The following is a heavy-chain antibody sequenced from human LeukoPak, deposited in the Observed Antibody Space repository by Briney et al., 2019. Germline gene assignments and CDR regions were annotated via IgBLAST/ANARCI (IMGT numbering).Heavy chain of an antibody. V-gene: IGHV3-30*03. CDR1: GFTFSSYG. CDR2: ISYDGSNK. D-gene: IGHD2-15*01. J-gene: IGHJ4*02. CDR3: ARVICSGGRCYWDY. Sequence: GGSLRLSCAASGFTFSSYGMHWVRQAPGKGLEWVAVISYDGSNKYYADSVKGRFTISRDNAKNTLYLQMNSLRAEDTAVYYCARVICSGGRCYWDYWGQGTLVTVSS.